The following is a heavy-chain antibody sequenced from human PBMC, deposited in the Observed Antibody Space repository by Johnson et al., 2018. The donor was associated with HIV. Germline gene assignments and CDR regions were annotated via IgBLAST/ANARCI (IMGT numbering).Heavy chain of an antibody. Sequence: QVQLVESGGGVVQPGGSLRLSCVASGFTFSRFGMHWVRQAPGKGLEWVAFIRYDGSDKYYADSVKGRFTISRDNSKNTLYLQMNSLRAEDTAVYYCAREYYDSSGYYYGGVSAFDIWGQGTMVTVSS. J-gene: IGHJ3*02. CDR1: GFTFSRFG. D-gene: IGHD3-22*01. CDR3: AREYYDSSGYYYGGVSAFDI. V-gene: IGHV3-30*02. CDR2: IRYDGSDK.